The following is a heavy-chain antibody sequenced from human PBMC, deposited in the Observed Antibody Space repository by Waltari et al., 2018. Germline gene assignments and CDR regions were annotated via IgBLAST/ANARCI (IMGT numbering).Heavy chain of an antibody. D-gene: IGHD3-10*01. Sequence: QVQLQESGPGLVKPSETLSLTCTVPGGSISSYYWSWIRQPAGKGLEWIGRIYTSGSTNYNPSLKSRVTISVDKSKNQFSLKLSSVTAADTAVYYCAREGDQAVRGAFDIWGQGTMVTVSS. J-gene: IGHJ3*02. CDR1: GGSISSYY. V-gene: IGHV4-4*07. CDR3: AREGDQAVRGAFDI. CDR2: IYTSGST.